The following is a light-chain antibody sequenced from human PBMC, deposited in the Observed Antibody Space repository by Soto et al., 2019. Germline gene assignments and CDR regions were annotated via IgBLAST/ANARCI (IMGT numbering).Light chain of an antibody. CDR1: QSVGSSY. J-gene: IGKJ1*01. CDR2: GAS. Sequence: ETVLTQSPGTLSLSPGERATLSCRASQSVGSSYLAWYQQKPAQAPRLLIYGASNRATGIPDRFSGSGSGTDFTLAISILEPEDFAVYYCQHFGSSPPSWSFGPGTKVEVK. CDR3: QHFGSSPPSWS. V-gene: IGKV3-20*01.